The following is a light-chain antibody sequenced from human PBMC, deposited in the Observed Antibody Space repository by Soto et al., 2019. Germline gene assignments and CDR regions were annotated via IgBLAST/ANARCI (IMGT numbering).Light chain of an antibody. CDR3: QQLNNLPFT. V-gene: IGKV1-9*01. J-gene: IGKJ5*01. CDR2: EAP. CDR1: HDISTY. Sequence: DIQLTQSPSLLSASVGDRVTITCRASHDISTYLAWYQQKPGKPPKLMIYEAPTLQSGVPSWFSGSGSGTEFTLTISGLLPEDFATYHCQQLNNLPFTVGQGTRLESK.